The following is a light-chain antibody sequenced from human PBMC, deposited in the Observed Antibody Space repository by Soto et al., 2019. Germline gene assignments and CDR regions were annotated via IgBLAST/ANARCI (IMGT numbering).Light chain of an antibody. J-gene: IGLJ1*01. CDR2: GTT. CDR1: RSNFGAGFD. CDR3: QSYDSSLSGFV. V-gene: IGLV1-40*01. Sequence: QSVLTQPPSVSGAPGQRVTISCTGSRSNFGAGFDVHWYQQLPGTAPKLLIYGTTNRPSGVPERFSGSKSGTSASLAVTGLLAEDEAEYYCQSYDSSLSGFVFGTGTKLTVL.